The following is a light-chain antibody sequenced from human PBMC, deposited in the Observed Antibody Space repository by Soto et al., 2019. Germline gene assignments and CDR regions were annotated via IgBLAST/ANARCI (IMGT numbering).Light chain of an antibody. CDR3: CSYGGSRAV. CDR1: SSDVGSHNL. V-gene: IGLV2-23*02. Sequence: QSALTQPASVSGSPGQSITISCTGTSSDVGSHNLVSWYQQHPGQAPKLMIYEVSKRPLGVSARFSASKSGNTASLTISGFQAEGEADYYCCSYGGSRAVFVGGTPVPVL. CDR2: EVS. J-gene: IGLJ7*01.